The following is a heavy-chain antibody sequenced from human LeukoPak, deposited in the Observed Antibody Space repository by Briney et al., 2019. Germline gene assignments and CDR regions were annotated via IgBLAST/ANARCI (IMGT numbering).Heavy chain of an antibody. CDR3: AKNRLGAAAGTGGVFDY. CDR1: GFTFSSYW. D-gene: IGHD6-13*01. J-gene: IGHJ4*02. Sequence: GGSLRLSCAASGFTFSSYWMHWVRQAPGKGLVWVSRINTDGSSISYADSVKGRFTISRDNAKNTLYLQMNSLRAEDTAVYYCAKNRLGAAAGTGGVFDYWGQGTLVTVSS. CDR2: INTDGSSI. V-gene: IGHV3-74*01.